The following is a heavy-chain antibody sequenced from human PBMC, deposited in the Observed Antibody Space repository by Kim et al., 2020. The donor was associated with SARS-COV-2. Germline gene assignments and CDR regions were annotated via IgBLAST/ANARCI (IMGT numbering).Heavy chain of an antibody. CDR3: AKDRSALYVWGSNGGMDV. Sequence: GGSLRLSCAASGFTFSSYGMHWVRQAPGKGLEWVAAIWYDGSNKYYADSVKGRFTISRDNSKNTLYLQMNSLRAEDTAVYYCAKDRSALYVWGSNGGMDVWGQGTPVTVSS. D-gene: IGHD3-16*01. J-gene: IGHJ6*02. CDR1: GFTFSSYG. CDR2: IWYDGSNK. V-gene: IGHV3-33*06.